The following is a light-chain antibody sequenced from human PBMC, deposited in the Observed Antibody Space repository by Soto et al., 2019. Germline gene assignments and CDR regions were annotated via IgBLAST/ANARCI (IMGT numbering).Light chain of an antibody. CDR1: QGISNY. J-gene: IGKJ1*01. Sequence: DIHMTQSPSSLSASVGDTVTITCRASQGISNYLAWYQQKPGQVPNLLIYAASTLQSGVPSRFSGSGSGTDFTLTISSLRPEDVATYYCQKYNNAPRTFGKGTKVEI. CDR2: AAS. V-gene: IGKV1-27*01. CDR3: QKYNNAPRT.